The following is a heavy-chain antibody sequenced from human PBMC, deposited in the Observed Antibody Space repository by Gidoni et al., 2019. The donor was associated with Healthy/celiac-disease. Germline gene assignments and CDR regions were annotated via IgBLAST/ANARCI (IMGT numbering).Heavy chain of an antibody. V-gene: IGHV1-2*04. J-gene: IGHJ2*01. D-gene: IGHD6-13*01. CDR3: ARGGSSPGDSTQSSKSAYWYFDL. CDR2: INPNSGGT. Sequence: QVQLVQSGAEVKKPGASVKVSCKASGYTFTGYYMHWVRQAPGQGLEWMGWINPNSGGTNYAQKFQGWVTMTRDTSISTAYMELSRLRSDDTAVYYCARGGSSPGDSTQSSKSAYWYFDLWGRGTLVTVSS. CDR1: GYTFTGYY.